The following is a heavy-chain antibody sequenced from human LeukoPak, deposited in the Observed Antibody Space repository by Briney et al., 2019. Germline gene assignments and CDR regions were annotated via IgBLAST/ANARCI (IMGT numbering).Heavy chain of an antibody. CDR3: ARAHYDILTGSYYYYGMDV. Sequence: GESLKISCQGSGYSFTSYWIGWVRQMPGKGLEWMGIIYPGDSDTRYSPSFQGQVTISADKSISTAYLQWSSLKASDTAMYYCARAHYDILTGSYYYYGMDVWGQGTTVTVSS. D-gene: IGHD3-9*01. J-gene: IGHJ6*02. CDR1: GYSFTSYW. CDR2: IYPGDSDT. V-gene: IGHV5-51*01.